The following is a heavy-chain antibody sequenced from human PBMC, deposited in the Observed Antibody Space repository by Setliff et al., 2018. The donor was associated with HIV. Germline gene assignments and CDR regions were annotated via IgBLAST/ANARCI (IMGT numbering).Heavy chain of an antibody. J-gene: IGHJ3*01. CDR1: GFAFDNYC. D-gene: IGHD2-15*01. Sequence: GGSLRLSCAASGFAFDNYCMTWVRQAPGKGPEWVSYITGSGDTIYYADSVKGRFTMSRDNAKNSLFLQMNSLRAEDTAIYYCARDRFCSGSSCPTVDAFDLWGQGTMVTVSS. CDR3: ARDRFCSGSSCPTVDAFDL. V-gene: IGHV3-48*04. CDR2: ITGSGDTI.